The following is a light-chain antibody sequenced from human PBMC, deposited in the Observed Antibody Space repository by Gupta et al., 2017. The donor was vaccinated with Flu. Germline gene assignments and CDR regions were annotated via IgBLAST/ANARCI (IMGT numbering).Light chain of an antibody. CDR3: QQYNSYLT. CDR2: KAS. CDR1: QSISSW. J-gene: IGKJ3*01. V-gene: IGKV1-5*03. Sequence: SPSTLSASVGDRVTITCRASQSISSWLAWYQQKQGKAPKLLIYKASSLESGVPSRFSGSGSGTEFTLTISSLQPDDFATYYCQQYNSYLTFGPGTKVDIK.